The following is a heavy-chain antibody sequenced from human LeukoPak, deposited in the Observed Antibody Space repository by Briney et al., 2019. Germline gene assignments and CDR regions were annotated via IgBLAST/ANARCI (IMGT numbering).Heavy chain of an antibody. CDR1: GGSISSNGYY. Sequence: SETLSLTCTVSGGSISSNGYYWGWIRQPPGKGLEWIGSIYYNGNTYYNPSLKSRVTISVDTSKNQFSLKLSSATAADTAVYYCARHCSGVSCYSSLDSWGQGTLVTVSS. V-gene: IGHV4-39*01. D-gene: IGHD2-15*01. J-gene: IGHJ4*02. CDR2: IYYNGNT. CDR3: ARHCSGVSCYSSLDS.